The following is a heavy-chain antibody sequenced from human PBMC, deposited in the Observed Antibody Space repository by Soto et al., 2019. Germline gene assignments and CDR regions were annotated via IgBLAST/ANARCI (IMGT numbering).Heavy chain of an antibody. CDR2: IYSGGST. CDR3: ARNYYDSSGYYYGGAFDV. V-gene: IGHV3-66*01. D-gene: IGHD3-22*01. J-gene: IGHJ3*01. CDR1: GFTXRSYA. Sequence: GGSLRLSCAASGFTXRSYAMGWVRQAPGKGLEWVSVIYSGGSTFYADSVKGRFTISRDNSKNTLYLLMNSLRAEDTAVYYCARNYYDSSGYYYGGAFDVWGQGTMVTVSS.